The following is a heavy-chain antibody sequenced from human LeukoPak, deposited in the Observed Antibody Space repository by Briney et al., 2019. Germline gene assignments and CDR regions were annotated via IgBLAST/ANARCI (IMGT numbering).Heavy chain of an antibody. CDR3: AKAASTKYTGYAFDI. Sequence: GGSLRLSCAASGFTFSTYWMSWVRQAPGKGLEWVSGISGTGANTYYGDSVKGRFTISRDNSKNTLYLQMNSLRAEDTAVYYCAKAASTKYTGYAFDIWGQGTMVTVSS. D-gene: IGHD5/OR15-5a*01. V-gene: IGHV3-23*01. CDR2: ISGTGANT. CDR1: GFTFSTYW. J-gene: IGHJ3*02.